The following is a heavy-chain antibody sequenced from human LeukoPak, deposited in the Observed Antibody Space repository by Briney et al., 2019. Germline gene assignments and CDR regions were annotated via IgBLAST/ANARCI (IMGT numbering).Heavy chain of an antibody. J-gene: IGHJ4*02. CDR1: GFTFSSYS. D-gene: IGHD6-19*01. Sequence: AGGSLRLSCAASGFTFSSYSMNWVRQAPGKGLEWVSSISSSSSYIYYADSVKGRFTISRDNAKNSLYLQMNSLRAEDTAVYYCALHGSGWYVGDYWGQGTLVTVSS. CDR3: ALHGSGWYVGDY. V-gene: IGHV3-21*04. CDR2: ISSSSSYI.